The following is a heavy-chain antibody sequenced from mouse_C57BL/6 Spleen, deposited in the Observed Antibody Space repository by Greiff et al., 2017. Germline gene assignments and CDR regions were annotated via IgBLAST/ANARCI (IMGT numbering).Heavy chain of an antibody. CDR2: INPNNGGT. Sequence: EVQLQQSGPELVKPGASVKISCKASGYTFTDYYMNWVKQSHGKSLEWIGDINPNNGGTSYNQKFKGKATLTVDKSSSTAYMELRSLTSADSAVYYCARDGNYGYFDVWGTGTTVTVSS. J-gene: IGHJ1*03. V-gene: IGHV1-26*01. CDR3: ARDGNYGYFDV. D-gene: IGHD2-1*01. CDR1: GYTFTDYY.